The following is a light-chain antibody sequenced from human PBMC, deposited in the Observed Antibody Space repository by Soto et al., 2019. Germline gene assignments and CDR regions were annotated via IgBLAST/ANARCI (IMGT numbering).Light chain of an antibody. Sequence: DIPLTQSPSTLSASVGDRVTITCRASESSSRWLAWYQQEPGKAPKLLIYDASDLENGVPSRFSGSGSATEFTLTISSLQPEDFATYYCHHYNTWTFGQGTKVEIK. CDR2: DAS. CDR1: ESSSRW. J-gene: IGKJ1*01. CDR3: HHYNTWT. V-gene: IGKV1-5*01.